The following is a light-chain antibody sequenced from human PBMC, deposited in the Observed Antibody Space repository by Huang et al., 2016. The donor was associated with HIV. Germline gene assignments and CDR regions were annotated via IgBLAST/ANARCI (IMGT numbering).Light chain of an antibody. CDR1: QDIANS. J-gene: IGKJ5*01. CDR2: AAS. CDR3: QQLHSYPIT. Sequence: QLTQSPSSLSMSVGDRVIITCQASQDIANSLAWYQHKPGRAPKHLISAASTLQSGVPSRFSGGSAGTYFTLIITNLQPDDFASYYCQQLHSYPITFGQGTRLDI. V-gene: IGKV1-9*01.